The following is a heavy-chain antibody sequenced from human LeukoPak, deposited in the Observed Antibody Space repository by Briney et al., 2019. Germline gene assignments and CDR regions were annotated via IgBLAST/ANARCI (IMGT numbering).Heavy chain of an antibody. CDR1: GYTFTGYY. CDR3: ARIRSPVSYFDY. J-gene: IGHJ4*02. V-gene: IGHV1-2*04. Sequence: ASVKVSCKASGYTFTGYYMHWVRQAPGQGLEWMGWINPNSGGTNYAQKFQGWVTMTRDTSISTAYMELSRLRSDDTAVYYSARIRSPVSYFDYWGQGTLVTVSS. CDR2: INPNSGGT. D-gene: IGHD3-10*01.